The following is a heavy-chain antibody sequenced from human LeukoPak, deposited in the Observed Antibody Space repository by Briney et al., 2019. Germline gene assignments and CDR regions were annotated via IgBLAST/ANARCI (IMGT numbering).Heavy chain of an antibody. CDR2: INHSGST. CDR3: ATLSRRYCSSTSCYVPWFDP. CDR1: GGSFNGYY. D-gene: IGHD2-2*01. V-gene: IGHV4-34*01. J-gene: IGHJ5*02. Sequence: SETLSLTCAVYGGSFNGYYWSWIRQPPGKGLEWIGEINHSGSTNYNPSLKSRVTISVDTSKNQFSLKLSSVTAADTAVYYCATLSRRYCSSTSCYVPWFDPWGQGTLVTVSS.